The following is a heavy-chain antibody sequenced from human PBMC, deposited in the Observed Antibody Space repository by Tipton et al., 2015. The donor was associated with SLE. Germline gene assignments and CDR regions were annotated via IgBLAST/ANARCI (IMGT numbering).Heavy chain of an antibody. V-gene: IGHV3-53*01. D-gene: IGHD6-13*01. Sequence: SLRLSCAASGFTFSSFAMSWIRQAPGKGLEWVSVIYSGGRTYFADSVKGRFTISRDNSKNTLYLQMNSLRAEDTAVYYCAREGSSSLFDYWGQGTLVTVSS. J-gene: IGHJ4*02. CDR1: GFTFSSFA. CDR3: AREGSSSLFDY. CDR2: IYSGGRT.